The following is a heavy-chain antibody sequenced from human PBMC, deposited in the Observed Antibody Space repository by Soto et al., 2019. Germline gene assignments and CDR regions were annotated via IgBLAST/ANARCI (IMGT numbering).Heavy chain of an antibody. CDR1: GFTFSSYA. CDR3: AKPMSIVVVIHAPFDY. CDR2: ISGSGGST. V-gene: IGHV3-23*01. D-gene: IGHD3-22*01. Sequence: GGSLRLSCAASGFTFSSYAMSWVRQAPGKGLEWVSAISGSGGSTYYADSVKGRFTISRDNSKNTLYLQMNSLRAEDTAVYYCAKPMSIVVVIHAPFDYWGQGTLVTVSS. J-gene: IGHJ4*02.